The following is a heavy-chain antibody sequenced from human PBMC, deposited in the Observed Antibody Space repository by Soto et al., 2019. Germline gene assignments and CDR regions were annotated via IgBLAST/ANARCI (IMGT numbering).Heavy chain of an antibody. CDR2: IYYSGST. CDR3: ARGSLQYEKQQLVPPSFDYYYGMDV. CDR1: GGSVSSGSYY. V-gene: IGHV4-61*01. Sequence: SETLSLTCTVSGGSVSSGSYYWSWIRQPPGKGLEWIGYIYYSGSTSYNPSLKSRVTISVDTSKNQFSLKLSSVTAADTAVYYCARGSLQYEKQQLVPPSFDYYYGMDVWGQGTTVTVSS. D-gene: IGHD6-13*01. J-gene: IGHJ6*02.